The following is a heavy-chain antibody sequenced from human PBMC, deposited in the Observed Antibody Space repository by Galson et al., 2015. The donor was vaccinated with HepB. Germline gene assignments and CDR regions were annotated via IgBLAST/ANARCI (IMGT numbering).Heavy chain of an antibody. CDR3: AKDLSSAWFAGAFDI. D-gene: IGHD3-10*01. CDR2: ISSDGSDK. J-gene: IGHJ3*02. Sequence: LRLSCAASGFTFSDYGLHWVRQAPGKGLEWVAVISSDGSDKYYIDSVKGRFTISRDNSKNTLYLQMNGLRAEDTALYYCAKDLSSAWFAGAFDIWGQGTMVAVSS. CDR1: GFTFSDYG. V-gene: IGHV3-30*18.